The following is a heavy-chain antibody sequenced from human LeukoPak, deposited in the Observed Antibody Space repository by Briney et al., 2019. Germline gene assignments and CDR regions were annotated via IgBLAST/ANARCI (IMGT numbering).Heavy chain of an antibody. CDR3: ARSGGSSHYYCYYMDV. CDR1: GFTFSSYS. J-gene: IGHJ6*03. V-gene: IGHV3-48*04. D-gene: IGHD6-6*01. CDR2: ISSSSSTI. Sequence: GGSLRLSCAASGFTFSSYSMNWVCQAPGKGLEWVSYISSSSSTIYYADSVKGRFTISRDNAKNSLYLQMNSLRAEDTAVYYCARSGGSSHYYCYYMDVWGKGTTVTVSS.